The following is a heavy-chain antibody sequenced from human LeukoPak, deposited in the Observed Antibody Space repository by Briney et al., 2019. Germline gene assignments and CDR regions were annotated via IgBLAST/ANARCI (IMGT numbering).Heavy chain of an antibody. D-gene: IGHD3-10*01. V-gene: IGHV3-21*01. CDR2: ISSSSSYI. CDR3: ARDEYYGSGSYYAPARDGMDA. CDR1: GFTFSSYS. J-gene: IGHJ6*02. Sequence: GGSLRLSCAASGFTFSSYSMNWVRQAPGKGLEWVSSISSSSSYIYYADSVKGRFTISRDNAKNSLYLQMNSLRAEDTAVYYCARDEYYGSGSYYAPARDGMDAWGQGTTVTVSS.